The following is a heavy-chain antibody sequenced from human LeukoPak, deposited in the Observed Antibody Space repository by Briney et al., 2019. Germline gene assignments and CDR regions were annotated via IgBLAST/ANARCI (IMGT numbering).Heavy chain of an antibody. J-gene: IGHJ4*02. CDR2: ISSRTTSI. D-gene: IGHD3-3*01. Sequence: PGGSLRLSCAASGFTFTTYDMNWVRQAPGKGLEWVSSISSRTTSIYYADSVKGRFTISRDNAKNSLYLQMNSLRAEDTAVYWCARDYIAYDPLDYWGQGTLVTVSS. CDR1: GFTFTTYD. V-gene: IGHV3-21*01. CDR3: ARDYIAYDPLDY.